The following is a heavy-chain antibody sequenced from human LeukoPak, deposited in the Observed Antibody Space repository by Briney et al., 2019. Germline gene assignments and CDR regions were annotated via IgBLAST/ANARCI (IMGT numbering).Heavy chain of an antibody. V-gene: IGHV1-24*01. CDR3: ATCSSTSCYGFLFDY. CDR2: FDPEDGET. J-gene: IGHJ4*02. Sequence: ASVKVSCKVSGYTLTELSMHWVRQAPGKGLEWMGGFDPEDGETIYAQKFQGRVTMTEDTSTDTAYMELSSLRPEDTAVYYCATCSSTSCYGFLFDYWGQGTLVTVSS. D-gene: IGHD2-2*01. CDR1: GYTLTELS.